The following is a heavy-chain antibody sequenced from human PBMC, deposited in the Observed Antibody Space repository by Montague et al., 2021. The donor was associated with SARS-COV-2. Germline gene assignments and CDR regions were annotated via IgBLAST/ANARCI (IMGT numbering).Heavy chain of an antibody. J-gene: IGHJ4*02. CDR3: ARGFDY. Sequence: SETLSLTCTVYGGSISSYYWTWFRQPPGKGLELIAYMHYSGSTNYNPSLKSRVTISVDTSKDQFSLKLTSVTAADTAVSYYARGFDYWGQGTLVTVSS. CDR1: GGSISSYY. V-gene: IGHV4-59*01. CDR2: MHYSGST.